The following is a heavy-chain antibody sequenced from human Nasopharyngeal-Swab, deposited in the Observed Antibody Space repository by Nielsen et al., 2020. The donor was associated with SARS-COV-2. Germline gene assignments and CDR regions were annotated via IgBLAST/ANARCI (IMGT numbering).Heavy chain of an antibody. CDR3: AHRLPTAPCDVFDI. V-gene: IGHV2-5*02. J-gene: IGHJ3*02. Sequence: SGPTLVKPTQTLTLTCAFSGFSLNADGEGVGWIRQPPGKALEWLGVVYWDDDKRYNPSLTSKLTITKDTSNNKVVLKMSNMDPADTATYYCAHRLPTAPCDVFDIWGQGTVVTVSS. CDR1: GFSLNADGEG. D-gene: IGHD2-21*02. CDR2: VYWDDDK.